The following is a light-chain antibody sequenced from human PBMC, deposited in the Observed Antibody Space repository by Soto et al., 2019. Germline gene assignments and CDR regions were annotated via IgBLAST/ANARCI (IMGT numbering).Light chain of an antibody. V-gene: IGLV2-14*01. CDR2: DVS. J-gene: IGLJ1*01. CDR3: SSYTSSSTYV. CDR1: SSDVGAYNY. Sequence: QSALTQPACVSGSPGQSITISCAGTSSDVGAYNYVSWYQQHPGKAPKLMIYDVSNRPSGVSNRFSGSKSGNTASLTISGLQAEDEADYYCSSYTSSSTYVFGTGTKVTV.